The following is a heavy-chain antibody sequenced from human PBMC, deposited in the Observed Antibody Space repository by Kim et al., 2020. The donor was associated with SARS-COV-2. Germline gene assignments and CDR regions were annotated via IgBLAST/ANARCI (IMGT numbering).Heavy chain of an antibody. CDR3: AKEASYYGTGDFDY. D-gene: IGHD3-10*01. Sequence: SQKFQGGVTMTRDTSAGTAYIELSSLRAEDTAVYYCAKEASYYGTGDFDYWGQGTLVTVSS. J-gene: IGHJ4*02. V-gene: IGHV1-3*01.